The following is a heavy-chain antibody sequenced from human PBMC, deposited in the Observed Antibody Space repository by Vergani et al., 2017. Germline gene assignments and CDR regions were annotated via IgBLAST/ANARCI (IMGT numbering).Heavy chain of an antibody. CDR2: INHSGST. CDR3: ARGRVITFGGVIVTIYYGMDV. J-gene: IGHJ6*02. Sequence: QVQLQQWGAGLLQPSETLSLTCAVYGGSFSGYYWSWIRQPPGKGLEWIGEINHSGSTNYNPSLKSRVTISVDTSKNQFYLKLSSVNAADTAVYYCARGRVITFGGVIVTIYYGMDVWGQGTTVTVSS. CDR1: GGSFSGYY. D-gene: IGHD3-16*02. V-gene: IGHV4-34*01.